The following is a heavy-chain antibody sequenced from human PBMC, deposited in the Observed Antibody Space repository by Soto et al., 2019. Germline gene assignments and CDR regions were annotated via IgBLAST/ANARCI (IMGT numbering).Heavy chain of an antibody. Sequence: EVLLVESGGGLVKPGGSLRLSCAASGFTFTTYSMNWVRQAPGKGLEWVSYIRSDSKYIYYTDSVKGRFTISRDDAKNSVFLKMNGRRAGDRVFYFWGRVNLDPGYGGGWYADYWGQGPLVTFPS. CDR3: GRVNLDPGYGGGWYADY. V-gene: IGHV3-21*01. D-gene: IGHD6-19*01. CDR1: GFTFTTYS. J-gene: IGHJ4*02. CDR2: IRSDSKYI.